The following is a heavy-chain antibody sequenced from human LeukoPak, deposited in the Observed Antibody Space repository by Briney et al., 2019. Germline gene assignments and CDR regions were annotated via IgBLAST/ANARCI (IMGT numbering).Heavy chain of an antibody. D-gene: IGHD3-22*01. V-gene: IGHV3-23*01. Sequence: LPGGSLRLSCAASGFTFSNYWMSWVRQAPGKGLEWVSVISDSGSDTYYADSVKGRFTISRANSKNTVYLQMNSLRADDTAVYYCAIPDSSGFYFSIRFDYWGQGTLVTVSS. CDR1: GFTFSNYW. J-gene: IGHJ4*02. CDR3: AIPDSSGFYFSIRFDY. CDR2: ISDSGSDT.